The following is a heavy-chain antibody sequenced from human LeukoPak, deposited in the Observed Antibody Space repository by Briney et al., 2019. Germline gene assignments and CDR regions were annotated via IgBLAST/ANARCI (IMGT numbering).Heavy chain of an antibody. V-gene: IGHV3-30*02. Sequence: GGSLRLSCAASGFPFSTYGMHWVRQAPGKGLEWVSFIRYDGNNKQYGDSVKGRFTISRDDSKITLYLQMSSLRAEDTAVYYCAKTLRDSSGYYAAGDWGQGTLVTVSS. CDR2: IRYDGNNK. CDR3: AKTLRDSSGYYAAGD. D-gene: IGHD3-22*01. J-gene: IGHJ4*02. CDR1: GFPFSTYG.